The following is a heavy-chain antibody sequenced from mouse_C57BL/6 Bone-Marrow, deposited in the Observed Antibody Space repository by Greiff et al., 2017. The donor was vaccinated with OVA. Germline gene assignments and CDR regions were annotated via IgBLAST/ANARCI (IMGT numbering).Heavy chain of an antibody. CDR2: ISSGGSYT. CDR3: ARPIYYDLDYAMDY. Sequence: EVQVVESGGDLVKPGGSLKLSCAASGFTFSSYGMSWVRQTPDKRLEWVATISSGGSYTYYPDSVKGRFTISRDNAKNTLYLQMSSLKSEDTAMYYCARPIYYDLDYAMDYWGQGTSVTVSS. J-gene: IGHJ4*01. D-gene: IGHD2-4*01. V-gene: IGHV5-6*01. CDR1: GFTFSSYG.